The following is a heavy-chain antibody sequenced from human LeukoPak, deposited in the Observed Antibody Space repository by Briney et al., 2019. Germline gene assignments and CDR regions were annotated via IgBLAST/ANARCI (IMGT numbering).Heavy chain of an antibody. D-gene: IGHD6-19*01. Sequence: PSETLSLTCTVSGGSTIGYWWSWIRQPPGKGLEWIGHIRYNGNTYSNPSLKSRVTISVDTSKNQFSMKLSSVTAADTAMYYCARYAALSGPNWLDPWGRGTLVTVSS. V-gene: IGHV4-59*01. J-gene: IGHJ5*02. CDR3: ARYAALSGPNWLDP. CDR2: IRYNGNT. CDR1: GGSTIGYW.